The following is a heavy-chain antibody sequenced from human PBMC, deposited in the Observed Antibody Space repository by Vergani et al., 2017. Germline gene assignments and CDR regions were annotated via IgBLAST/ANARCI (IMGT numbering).Heavy chain of an antibody. D-gene: IGHD2-8*01. CDR2: INAGNGNT. CDR3: ARGRWVYAIDY. Sequence: QVQLVQSGAEVKKPGASVKVSCKASGYTFTSYAMHWVRQAPGQRLEWMGWINAGNGNTKYSQKFQGRVTITRDTSASTAYMELSSLRSEDTTVYYCARGRWVYAIDYWGQGTLVTVSS. CDR1: GYTFTSYA. V-gene: IGHV1-3*01. J-gene: IGHJ4*02.